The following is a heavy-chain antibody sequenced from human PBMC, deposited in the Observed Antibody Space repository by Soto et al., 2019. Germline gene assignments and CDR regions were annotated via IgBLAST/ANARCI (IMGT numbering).Heavy chain of an antibody. J-gene: IGHJ6*02. CDR1: GYTFTSYG. Sequence: QVQLVQSGAEVKKPGASVRVSCKASGYTFTSYGVTWVRQAPGQGLEWMGWISADNGYTNYAHKLQGRVTMIADTSTTNACIELKSLRTDATAVYYCARKSAAIFGVVNYHSYYGLDVWGQGTTVTVSS. CDR3: ARKSAAIFGVVNYHSYYGLDV. CDR2: ISADNGYT. D-gene: IGHD3-3*01. V-gene: IGHV1-18*01.